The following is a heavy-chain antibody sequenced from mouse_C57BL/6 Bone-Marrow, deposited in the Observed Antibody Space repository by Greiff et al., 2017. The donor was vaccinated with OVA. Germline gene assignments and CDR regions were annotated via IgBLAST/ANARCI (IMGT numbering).Heavy chain of an antibody. CDR2: IDPENGDT. J-gene: IGHJ3*01. CDR1: GFNIKDDY. D-gene: IGHD5-5*01. Sequence: EVQLQQSGAELVRPGASVKLSCTASGFNIKDDYMHWVKQRPEQGLEWIGWIDPENGDTEYASKFQGKATITADTSSNTAYLQLSSLTSEDTDVYYCTLYLFAYWGQGTLVTVSA. V-gene: IGHV14-4*01. CDR3: TLYLFAY.